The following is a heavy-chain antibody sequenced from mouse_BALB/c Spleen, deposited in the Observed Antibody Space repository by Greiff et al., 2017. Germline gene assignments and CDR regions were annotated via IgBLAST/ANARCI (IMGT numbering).Heavy chain of an antibody. CDR1: GYTFTEYI. Sequence: QLQESGAELVKPGASVKLSCKASGYTFTEYIIHWVKPRSGQGLEWIGWFYHGRGSIKYNENFKDKATLTADKSSSTVYMELSRLTSEDSAVYFCARHEADGNYLFAYWGQGTLVTVSA. V-gene: IGHV1-62-2*01. D-gene: IGHD2-1*01. CDR3: ARHEADGNYLFAY. J-gene: IGHJ3*01. CDR2: FYHGRGSI.